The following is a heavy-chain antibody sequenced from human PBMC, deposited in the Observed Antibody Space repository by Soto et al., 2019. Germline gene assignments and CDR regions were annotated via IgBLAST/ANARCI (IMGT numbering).Heavy chain of an antibody. D-gene: IGHD5-12*01. Sequence: QITLKESGPTLVKPTQTLTLTCTFSGCSLSTSGVGVGWIRQPPVKALEWLALIDWNDDKLYRPSLKRRLTITKDTSKNHLVLTMTNMDPVDTATAYCAHSPHKDDDYSCLDYWGQGTLVTVSA. CDR2: IDWNDDK. J-gene: IGHJ4*02. CDR1: GCSLSTSGVG. V-gene: IGHV2-5*01. CDR3: AHSPHKDDDYSCLDY.